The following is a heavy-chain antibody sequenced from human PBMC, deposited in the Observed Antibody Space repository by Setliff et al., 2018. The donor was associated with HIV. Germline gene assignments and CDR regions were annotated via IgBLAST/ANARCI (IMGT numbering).Heavy chain of an antibody. J-gene: IGHJ4*02. Sequence: LRLSCAASGFTSSDYYMSWIRQAPGKGLEWVSYISSSGSTIYYVDSVKGRFTISRDNAKESVYLQMNSLRVEESAVYYCARVSGPFDYWGQGTLVTVSS. V-gene: IGHV3-11*04. CDR3: ARVSGPFDY. D-gene: IGHD6-25*01. CDR1: GFTSSDYY. CDR2: ISSSGSTI.